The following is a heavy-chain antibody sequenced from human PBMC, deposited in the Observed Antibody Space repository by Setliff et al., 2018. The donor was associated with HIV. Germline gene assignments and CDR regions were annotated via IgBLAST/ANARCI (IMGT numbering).Heavy chain of an antibody. Sequence: ASVKVSCKASGYTFTSYGISWVRQAPGQGLEWMGWMGTYNGNTNYAQKVQGRVTMTTDTSTSTAYMELRSLKADETGIYYCSRSGVPPYYYYGMDVWGQGTTVTVSS. D-gene: IGHD3-10*01. CDR3: SRSGVPPYYYYGMDV. V-gene: IGHV1-18*01. J-gene: IGHJ6*02. CDR1: GYTFTSYG. CDR2: MGTYNGNT.